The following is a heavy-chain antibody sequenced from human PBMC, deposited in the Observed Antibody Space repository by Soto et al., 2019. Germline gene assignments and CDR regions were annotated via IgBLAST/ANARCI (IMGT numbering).Heavy chain of an antibody. V-gene: IGHV1-2*04. Sequence: ASVKVSCKTSGYTFTNHYIHWVRQAPGQGLEWMGWINPNSGDTNYAQKFKDWVTITRDTSIDTAFLELNRLTSDATAVYFCARERYTDYNLFDFWGQGTLVTVSS. D-gene: IGHD5-12*01. CDR3: ARERYTDYNLFDF. CDR1: GYTFTNHY. J-gene: IGHJ4*02. CDR2: INPNSGDT.